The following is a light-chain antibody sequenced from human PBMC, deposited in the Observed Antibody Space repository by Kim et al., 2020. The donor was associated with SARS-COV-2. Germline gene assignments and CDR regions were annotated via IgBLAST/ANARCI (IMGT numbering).Light chain of an antibody. Sequence: DIQMTQSPSSLSASVGDRVTITCRASQSISSYLNWYQQKPGKAPNLLIYDASSLQSGVPSRFSGSGSGTDFTLTITSLQPEDSATYYCQQSYTTPRTFVEGTKVDIK. CDR2: DAS. CDR3: QQSYTTPRT. J-gene: IGKJ1*01. V-gene: IGKV1-39*01. CDR1: QSISSY.